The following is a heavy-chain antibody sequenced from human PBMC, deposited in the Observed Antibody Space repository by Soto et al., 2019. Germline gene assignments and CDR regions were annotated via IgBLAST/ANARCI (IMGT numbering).Heavy chain of an antibody. CDR1: GFTFSDHA. Sequence: EVQLLESGGGLVQPGGSLRLSCAASGFTFSDHAMPWVRQAPGKGLEWVSGMSGGGSGAYYADSVKGRFTISRDNSKNTLFLQMDRLRAEDTDVYYCAKDLWGYVDWGQGPLVTVSS. D-gene: IGHD3-16*01. CDR3: AKDLWGYVD. J-gene: IGHJ4*02. V-gene: IGHV3-23*01. CDR2: MSGGGSGA.